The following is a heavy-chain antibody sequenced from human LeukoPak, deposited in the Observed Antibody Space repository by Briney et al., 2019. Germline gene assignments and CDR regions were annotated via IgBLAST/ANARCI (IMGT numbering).Heavy chain of an antibody. CDR1: GYTFTSYD. CDR3: ARGRSSTSWTYCYYMDV. CDR2: MNPNSGNT. V-gene: IGHV1-8*01. Sequence: ASVKVSCKASGYTFTSYDINWVRQATGQGLEWMGWMNPNSGNTGYARKFQGRVTMTRNTSISTAYMELSSLRSEDTAVYYCARGRSSTSWTYCYYMDVWGKGTTVTVSS. D-gene: IGHD2-2*01. J-gene: IGHJ6*03.